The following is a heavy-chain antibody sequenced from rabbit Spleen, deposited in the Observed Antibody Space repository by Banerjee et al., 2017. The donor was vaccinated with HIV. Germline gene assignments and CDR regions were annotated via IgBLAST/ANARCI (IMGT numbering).Heavy chain of an antibody. CDR1: GLDFSGSYY. CDR2: IEAGSSGIT. V-gene: IGHV1S45*01. Sequence: QEQLVESGGGLVQPEGSLTLTCKASGLDFSGSYYICWVRQAPGKGLEWIACIEAGSSGITYYANWVNGRFSISRENAQNTVFLQMTSLTAADTATYFCARDGAGGSYFALWGPGTLVTVS. D-gene: IGHD8-1*01. CDR3: ARDGAGGSYFAL. J-gene: IGHJ4*01.